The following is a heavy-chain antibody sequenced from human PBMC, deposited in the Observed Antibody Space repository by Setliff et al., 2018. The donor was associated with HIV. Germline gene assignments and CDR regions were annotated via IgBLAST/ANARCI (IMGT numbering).Heavy chain of an antibody. CDR1: GDSVTTPYY. Sequence: SEPLSLTCTLSGDSVTTPYYWGWIRQPPGKGLEWVGSIYHSGATYFTPSLKSRVTLSVDTSKNQFFLRLTSVSAADTGLYFCARHSPVTTEDYMDVWGKGTTVTVSS. CDR2: IYHSGAT. J-gene: IGHJ6*03. CDR3: ARHSPVTTEDYMDV. D-gene: IGHD4-17*01. V-gene: IGHV4-38-2*02.